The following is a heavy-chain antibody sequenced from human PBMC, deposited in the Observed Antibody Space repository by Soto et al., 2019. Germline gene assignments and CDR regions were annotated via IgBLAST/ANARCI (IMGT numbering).Heavy chain of an antibody. Sequence: ASVKVSCKASGYTFTSYGISWVRQAPGQGLEWMGWISAYNGNTNYAQKLQGRVTMTTDTSTSTAYMELRSLRSDDTAVYYCARDYDGYCSSTSCYGFDITGTTRDAFDIWGQGTMVTVSS. V-gene: IGHV1-18*01. CDR3: ARDYDGYCSSTSCYGFDITGTTRDAFDI. CDR2: ISAYNGNT. D-gene: IGHD2-2*01. J-gene: IGHJ3*02. CDR1: GYTFTSYG.